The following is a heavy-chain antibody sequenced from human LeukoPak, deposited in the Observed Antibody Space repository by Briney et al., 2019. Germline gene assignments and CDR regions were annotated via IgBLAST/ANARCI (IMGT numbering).Heavy chain of an antibody. Sequence: GGSLRLFCAASGFTFNSYAMSWVRQAPGKGLEWVSGISSGGNTYYADSVKGRFTISRDNSENPLNLQMNSLRAEDTAIYYCAKARAGDITAAFNYWGQGTLVTVSS. CDR1: GFTFNSYA. V-gene: IGHV3-23*01. CDR3: AKARAGDITAAFNY. J-gene: IGHJ4*02. CDR2: ISSGGNT. D-gene: IGHD6-13*01.